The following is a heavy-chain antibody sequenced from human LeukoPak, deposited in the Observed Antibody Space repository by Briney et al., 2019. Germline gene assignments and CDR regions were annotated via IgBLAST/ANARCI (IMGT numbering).Heavy chain of an antibody. CDR1: GYTFTSYG. CDR3: ATGSPQHY. V-gene: IGHV1-18*01. J-gene: IGHJ4*02. Sequence: ASVKVSCKASGYTFTSYGISWVRQAPGQGLEWMGWISAYNGNTNYAQKFQGRVTMTEDTSTDTAYMELSSLRSEDTAVYYCATGSPQHYWGQGTLVTVSS. CDR2: ISAYNGNT.